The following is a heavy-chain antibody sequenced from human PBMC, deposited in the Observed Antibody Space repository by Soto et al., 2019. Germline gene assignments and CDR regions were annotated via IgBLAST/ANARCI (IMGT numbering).Heavy chain of an antibody. V-gene: IGHV3-30*18. Sequence: GGSLRLSCAASGFTFSSYGMHWVRQAPGKGLEWVAVISYDGSNKYYADSVKGRFTISRDNSKNTLYLQMNSLRAEDTAVYYCANSPVTISYYYYMDVWGKGTTVTVSS. CDR2: ISYDGSNK. J-gene: IGHJ6*03. D-gene: IGHD3-3*01. CDR3: ANSPVTISYYYYMDV. CDR1: GFTFSSYG.